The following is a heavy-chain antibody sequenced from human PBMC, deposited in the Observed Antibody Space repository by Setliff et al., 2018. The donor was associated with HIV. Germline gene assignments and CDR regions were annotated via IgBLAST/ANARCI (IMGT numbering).Heavy chain of an antibody. J-gene: IGHJ4*02. CDR2: IYTSRGT. Sequence: SETLSLTCTVSGGSISGYHWNWLRQTPGKGLEWIGYIYTSRGTNYNHSLGTRVIISVDTSNQFSLKLSSVTAADAAVYYCARSPSYRSSWEYYFDYWGQGILVTVS. CDR1: GGSISGYH. D-gene: IGHD6-13*01. V-gene: IGHV4-4*09. CDR3: ARSPSYRSSWEYYFDY.